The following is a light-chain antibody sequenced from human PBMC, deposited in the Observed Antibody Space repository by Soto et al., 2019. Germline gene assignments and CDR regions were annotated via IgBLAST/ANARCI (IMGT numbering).Light chain of an antibody. CDR2: GAS. Sequence: EIVLTQSPATLSLSPGDRATLSCRASQTVRSYFAWYQQKHGQAPRLLIFGASDRATGIPDRFRGSGSGTAFTLTISNLEPEDSAVYYCQQRLTWPITFVQGTRLEI. V-gene: IGKV3-11*01. J-gene: IGKJ5*01. CDR3: QQRLTWPIT. CDR1: QTVRSY.